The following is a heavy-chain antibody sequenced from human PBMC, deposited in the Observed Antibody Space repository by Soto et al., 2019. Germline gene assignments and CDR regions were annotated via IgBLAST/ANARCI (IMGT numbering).Heavy chain of an antibody. D-gene: IGHD1-7*01. CDR1: GDSVSSKSPA. J-gene: IGHJ6*03. CDR2: TYYRSRWYN. Sequence: SQTLSLTCDISGDSVSSKSPAWNWIRQSPSRGLERLGRTYYRSRWYNDYAVSVRSRITVNADTSRNQFSLHLNSVTPEDTAVYYFAGTSSLQWYYKDVWAKGTTVIVS. CDR3: AGTSSLQWYYKDV. V-gene: IGHV6-1*01.